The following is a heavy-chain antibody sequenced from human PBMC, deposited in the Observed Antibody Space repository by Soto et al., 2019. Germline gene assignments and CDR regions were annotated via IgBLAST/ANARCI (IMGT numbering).Heavy chain of an antibody. CDR1: GGTFSSYA. V-gene: IGHV1-69*13. CDR3: ARESRPTTGYSSSRYFRY. CDR2: IIPIFGTA. Sequence: SVKVSCKASGGTFSSYAISWVRQAPGQGLEWMGGIIPIFGTANYAQKFQGRVTITADESTSTAYMELSSLRSEDTAVYYCARESRPTTGYSSSRYFRYWGQGTLVTVSS. J-gene: IGHJ4*02. D-gene: IGHD6-13*01.